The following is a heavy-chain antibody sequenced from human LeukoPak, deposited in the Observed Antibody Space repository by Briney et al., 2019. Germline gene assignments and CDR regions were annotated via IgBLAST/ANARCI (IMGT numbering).Heavy chain of an antibody. CDR3: ARDWDWGSFDY. D-gene: IGHD3/OR15-3a*01. CDR1: GFTFSSYE. J-gene: IGHJ4*02. V-gene: IGHV3-48*03. CDR2: ISSSGSTI. Sequence: GGSLRLSCAASGFTFSSYEMNWVRQAPGKGLEWVSYISSSGSTIYYADSVKGRFTISRDNAKNSLYLQMNSLRAEDTAVYYCARDWDWGSFDYWGQGTLVTVPS.